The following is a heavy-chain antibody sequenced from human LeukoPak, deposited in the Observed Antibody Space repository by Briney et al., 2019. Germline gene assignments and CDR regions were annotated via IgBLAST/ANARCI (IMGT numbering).Heavy chain of an antibody. CDR1: GFTFSSYA. J-gene: IGHJ4*02. CDR3: ARDAIWSIFGVVGGPYDY. V-gene: IGHV3-30-3*01. CDR2: ISYDGSNK. Sequence: PGGSLRLSCAASGFTFSSYAMHWVRQAPGKGLEWVAVISYDGSNKYYADSVKGRFTISRDNSKNTLYLQMNSLRAEDTAVYYCARDAIWSIFGVVGGPYDYWGQGTLVTVSS. D-gene: IGHD3-3*01.